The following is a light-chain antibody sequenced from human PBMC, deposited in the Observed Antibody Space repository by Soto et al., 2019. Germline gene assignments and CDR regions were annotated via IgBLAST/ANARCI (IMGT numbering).Light chain of an antibody. V-gene: IGKV3-20*01. CDR1: QTVSSSF. CDR2: GAS. J-gene: IGKJ1*01. Sequence: EVVLTQSPGTLSLSPGERASLSCRASQTVSSSFLGWYQQRPGQAPRLLTYGASSRATGIPDRFSGSGSGPDFTLTINRLEPEDSEVYYCQHYGRSRTFGQGTKVEI. CDR3: QHYGRSRT.